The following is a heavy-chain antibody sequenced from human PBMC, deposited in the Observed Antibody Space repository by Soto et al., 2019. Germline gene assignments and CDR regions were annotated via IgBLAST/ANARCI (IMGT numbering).Heavy chain of an antibody. Sequence: ASVKVSCKASGYTFTSYGISWVRQAPGQGLEWMGWISAYNGNTNYAQKLQGRVTMTTDTSTSTAYMELRSLRSDDTAVYYCARLAAAATSRYNWFDPWGQGTLVTVSS. CDR2: ISAYNGNT. CDR1: GYTFTSYG. J-gene: IGHJ5*02. D-gene: IGHD6-13*01. V-gene: IGHV1-18*01. CDR3: ARLAAAATSRYNWFDP.